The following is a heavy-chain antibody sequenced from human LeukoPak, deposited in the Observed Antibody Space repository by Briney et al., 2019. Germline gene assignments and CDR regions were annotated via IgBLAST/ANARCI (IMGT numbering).Heavy chain of an antibody. D-gene: IGHD4-17*01. V-gene: IGHV3-73*01. CDR2: IRSKANSYAT. J-gene: IGHJ6*04. CDR1: GFTFSGSA. CDR3: TRHPSMTTVTPQYDRPV. Sequence: GGSLRLSCAASGFTFSGSAMHWVRQASGKGLEWVGRIRSKANSYATAYAASVKGRFTISRDDSKNTAYLQMNSLKTEDTAVYYCTRHPSMTTVTPQYDRPVWGKGTTVTVSS.